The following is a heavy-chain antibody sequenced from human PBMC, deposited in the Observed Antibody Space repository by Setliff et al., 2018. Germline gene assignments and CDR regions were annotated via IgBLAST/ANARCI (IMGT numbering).Heavy chain of an antibody. CDR3: ARGLPYYDILTGYYRTPPDY. J-gene: IGHJ4*02. D-gene: IGHD3-9*01. CDR2: INHSGST. Sequence: LSLTCAVYGGSFSGYYWSWIRQPPGKGLEWIGEINHSGSTNYNPSLKSRVTISVDTSKNQFSLKLSSVTAADTAVYYCARGLPYYDILTGYYRTPPDYWGQGTLVT. V-gene: IGHV4-34*01. CDR1: GGSFSGYY.